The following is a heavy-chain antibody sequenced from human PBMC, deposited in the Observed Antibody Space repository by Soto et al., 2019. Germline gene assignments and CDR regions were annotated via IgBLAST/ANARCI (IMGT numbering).Heavy chain of an antibody. Sequence: GGSLRLSCAASGFIVSSSYMNWVRQSPGKGLEWVSVIYSGGSTYYADSVQGRFTISRDNSKNTLYLQMNSLRAEDTAVYYCARERLVTTHPTYFDYWGQGTLVTVSS. J-gene: IGHJ4*02. CDR3: ARERLVTTHPTYFDY. CDR1: GFIVSSSY. V-gene: IGHV3-53*01. CDR2: IYSGGST. D-gene: IGHD4-17*01.